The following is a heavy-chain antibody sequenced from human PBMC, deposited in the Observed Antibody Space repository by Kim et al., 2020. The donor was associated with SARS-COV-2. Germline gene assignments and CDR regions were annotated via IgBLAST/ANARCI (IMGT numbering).Heavy chain of an antibody. CDR3: ARDSRPALNWGSGRYFDL. J-gene: IGHJ2*01. CDR2: IYYSGST. CDR1: GGSISSYY. V-gene: IGHV4-59*13. D-gene: IGHD7-27*01. Sequence: SETLSLTCTVSGGSISSYYWSWIRQPPGKGLEWIGYIYYSGSTNYNPSLKSRVTISVDTSKNQFSLKLSSVTAADTAVYYCARDSRPALNWGSGRYFDLWGRGTLVTVSS.